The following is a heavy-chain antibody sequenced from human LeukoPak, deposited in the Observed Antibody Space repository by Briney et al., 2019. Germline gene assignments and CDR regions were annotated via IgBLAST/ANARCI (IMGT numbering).Heavy chain of an antibody. Sequence: ASVKVSCKASGYTFTSYYMHWVRQAPGQGLEWMGIINPSGGSTSYAQKFQGRVTMTRDMSTSTVYMELSSLRSEDTAVYYCVREKLTWLQSANAFDIWGQGTMVTVSS. CDR1: GYTFTSYY. CDR2: INPSGGST. CDR3: VREKLTWLQSANAFDI. V-gene: IGHV1-46*01. J-gene: IGHJ3*02. D-gene: IGHD5-24*01.